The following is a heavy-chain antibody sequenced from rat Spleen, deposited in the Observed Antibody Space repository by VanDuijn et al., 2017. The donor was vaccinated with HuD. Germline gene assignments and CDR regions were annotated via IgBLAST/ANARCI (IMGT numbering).Heavy chain of an antibody. D-gene: IGHD1-1*01. V-gene: IGHV5-35*01. Sequence: EVQLVESGGGTVQPGSPLKLSCAASGFTFSTNWLNWIRQAPGKGLEWVASITPDGGTTYYPDTVKGRFVISKDNAKSTGNLQMNNLKSEDTAVYYCTGGGHSDLNWFAYWGQGTLVTVSS. J-gene: IGHJ3*01. CDR2: ITPDGGTT. CDR3: TGGGHSDLNWFAY. CDR1: GFTFSTNW.